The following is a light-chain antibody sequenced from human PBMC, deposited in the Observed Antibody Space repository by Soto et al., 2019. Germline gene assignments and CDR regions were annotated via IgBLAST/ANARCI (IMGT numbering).Light chain of an antibody. CDR3: ASWDDSLNGNV. Sequence: QSVLPQPPSASGTPGQGVTVSCSGSSSNIASNTVNWYQQLPGTAPKLLIYSNDQRPSGVPDRFSASKSGTSASLAISGLQSEDEADYYCASWDDSLNGNVFGTGTKVTVL. V-gene: IGLV1-44*01. CDR1: SSNIASNT. CDR2: SND. J-gene: IGLJ1*01.